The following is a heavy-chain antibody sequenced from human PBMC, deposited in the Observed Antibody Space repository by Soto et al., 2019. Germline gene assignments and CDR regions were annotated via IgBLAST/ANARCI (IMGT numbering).Heavy chain of an antibody. J-gene: IGHJ6*02. CDR2: ISGSGGST. V-gene: IGHV3-23*01. CDR1: GFTFSSYA. D-gene: IGHD2-2*01. Sequence: PGGSLRLSCAASGFTFSSYAMSWVRQAPGKGLEWVSAISGSGGSTYYADSVKGRFTISRDNSKNTLYLQMNSLRAEDTAVYYCAKDSGVYCSSTSCYLPNYYYGMDVWGQGTTVTVSS. CDR3: AKDSGVYCSSTSCYLPNYYYGMDV.